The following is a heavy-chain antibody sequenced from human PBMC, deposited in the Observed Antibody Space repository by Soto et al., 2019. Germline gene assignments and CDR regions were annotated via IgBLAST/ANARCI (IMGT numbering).Heavy chain of an antibody. CDR2: IYYSGST. CDR3: ARTICEDVGIQRHPSRLDS. V-gene: IGHV4-31*03. J-gene: IGHJ4*02. D-gene: IGHD3-3*01. Sequence: SETLSLTCTLSGGSISSGGYYWSWIRQHPGKGLEWIAYIYYSGSTYYNPALKSRVTISVDTSKNQFSLKLSSVTAADTAVYYCARTICEDVGIQRHPSRLDSWGQGTRVTVSS. CDR1: GGSISSGGYY.